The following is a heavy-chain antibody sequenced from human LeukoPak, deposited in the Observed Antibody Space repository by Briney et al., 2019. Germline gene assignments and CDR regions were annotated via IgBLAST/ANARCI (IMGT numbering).Heavy chain of an antibody. J-gene: IGHJ6*03. V-gene: IGHV4-59*08. Sequence: TSETLSLTCTVSGGSISSYYWSWIRQPPGKGLEWIGYIYYSGSTNYNPSLKSRVTISVDTSKNQFSLKLSSVIAADTAVYYCXXXXXXXAAGIPDYYYYMDVWGKGTTVTVSS. D-gene: IGHD6-13*01. CDR2: IYYSGST. CDR3: XXXXXXXAAGIPDYYYYMDV. CDR1: GGSISSYY.